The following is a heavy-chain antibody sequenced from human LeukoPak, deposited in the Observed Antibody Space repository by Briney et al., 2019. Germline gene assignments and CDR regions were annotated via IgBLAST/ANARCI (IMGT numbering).Heavy chain of an antibody. Sequence: PGGSLRLSCAASGFTFSSYGMHWVRQAPGKGLEWVAFIRYDGSNKYYADSVKGRFTISRDNSKNTLYLQMNSLRAEDTAVYYCVKEWELLPVIDYWGQGTLVTVSS. CDR1: GFTFSSYG. CDR2: IRYDGSNK. CDR3: VKEWELLPVIDY. J-gene: IGHJ4*02. V-gene: IGHV3-30*02. D-gene: IGHD1-26*01.